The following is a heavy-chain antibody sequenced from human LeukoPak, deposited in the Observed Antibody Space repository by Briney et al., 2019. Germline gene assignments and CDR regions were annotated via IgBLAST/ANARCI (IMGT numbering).Heavy chain of an antibody. V-gene: IGHV1-2*02. CDR1: GYTFTGYY. CDR3: ARGGPGQWITMIVELDY. Sequence: ASVKVSCKASGYTFTGYYMHWVRQAPGQGLEWMGWSNPNSGGTNYAQKFQGRVTMTRDTSISTAYMELSRLRSDDTAVYYCARGGPGQWITMIVELDYWGQGTLVTVSS. CDR2: SNPNSGGT. J-gene: IGHJ4*02. D-gene: IGHD3-22*01.